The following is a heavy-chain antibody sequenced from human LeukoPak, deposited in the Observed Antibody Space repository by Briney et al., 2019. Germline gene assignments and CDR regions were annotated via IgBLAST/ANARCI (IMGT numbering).Heavy chain of an antibody. CDR1: GYTFTNYY. Sequence: ASVKVSCKASGYTFTNYYMHWVRQAPGQGLEWMGIIDPSGGSTTYAQKFQGRVTMTRDTSTSTVYMELTSLRSEDTAMYYCARGYSSSRDWYFDLWGRGTLVTVSS. V-gene: IGHV1-46*01. CDR3: ARGYSSSRDWYFDL. J-gene: IGHJ2*01. CDR2: IDPSGGST. D-gene: IGHD6-13*01.